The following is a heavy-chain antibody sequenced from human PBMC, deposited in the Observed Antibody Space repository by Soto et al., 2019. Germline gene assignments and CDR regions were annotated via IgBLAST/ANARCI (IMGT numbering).Heavy chain of an antibody. D-gene: IGHD2-21*01. J-gene: IGHJ5*02. CDR1: GFTFSSYS. CDR3: ARDVNGGFCGA. CDR2: ISSRNNDM. Sequence: EVQLVDSGGGLVKPGGSLRLSCAASGFTFSSYSMNWVRQAPGKGLEWVSTISSRNNDMYYVDSVKGRFTISRDNARNSVYLQMNSLRADDTAVYYCARDVNGGFCGAWGQGTLVTVSS. V-gene: IGHV3-21*01.